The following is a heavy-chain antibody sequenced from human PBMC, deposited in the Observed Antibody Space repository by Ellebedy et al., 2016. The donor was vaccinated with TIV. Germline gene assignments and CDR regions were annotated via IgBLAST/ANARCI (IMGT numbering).Heavy chain of an antibody. CDR1: KFTFSRDW. Sequence: GESLKISCAASKFTFSRDWMSWVRQAPGKGLEWVANINQDGNEKYYVDSVKGRFTISRDNAKNSLFLQMNSLTAEDTAVYYCARSQRRTITQNDYWGQGTLVTVSS. V-gene: IGHV3-7*03. J-gene: IGHJ4*02. CDR2: INQDGNEK. D-gene: IGHD6-25*01. CDR3: ARSQRRTITQNDY.